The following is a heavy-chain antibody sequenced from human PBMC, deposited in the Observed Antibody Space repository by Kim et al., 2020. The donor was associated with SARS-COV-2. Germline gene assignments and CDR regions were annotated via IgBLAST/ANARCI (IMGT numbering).Heavy chain of an antibody. V-gene: IGHV3-23*01. CDR2: ISGSGGST. J-gene: IGHJ4*02. D-gene: IGHD6-19*01. CDR3: AKVDADSSGWLVPRGPFDY. Sequence: GGSLRLSCAASGFTFSSYAMSWVRQAPGKGLEWVSAISGSGGSTYYADSVKGRFTISRDNSKNTLYLQMNSLRAEDTAVYYCAKVDADSSGWLVPRGPFDYWGQGTLVTVSS. CDR1: GFTFSSYA.